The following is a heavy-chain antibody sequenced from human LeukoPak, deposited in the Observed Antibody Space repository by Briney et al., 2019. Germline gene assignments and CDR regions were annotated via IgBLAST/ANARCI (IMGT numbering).Heavy chain of an antibody. CDR1: GFTFSSYA. CDR2: ISYDGSNK. Sequence: PGRSLRLSCAASGFTFSSYAMHWVRQAPGKGLEWVAVISYDGSNKYYADSVKGRFTISRDNSKNTLYLQMNSLRAEDTAVYYCAKDPESDHSNYGITFDIWGQGTMVTVSS. J-gene: IGHJ3*02. CDR3: AKDPESDHSNYGITFDI. D-gene: IGHD4-11*01. V-gene: IGHV3-30-3*01.